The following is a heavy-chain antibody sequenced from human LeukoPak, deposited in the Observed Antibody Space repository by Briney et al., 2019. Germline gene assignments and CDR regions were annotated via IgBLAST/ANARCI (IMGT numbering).Heavy chain of an antibody. CDR1: AFTFSSYW. Sequence: GGSLRLSCAASAFTFSSYWMSWVRQAPGKGLEWVANIEQDGSEKYYVDSVKGRFTISRDNAKNSLYLQMNSLRAEDTAVYYCARATAMVYGAFDIWGQGTMVTVSS. V-gene: IGHV3-7*03. J-gene: IGHJ3*02. CDR2: IEQDGSEK. CDR3: ARATAMVYGAFDI. D-gene: IGHD5-18*01.